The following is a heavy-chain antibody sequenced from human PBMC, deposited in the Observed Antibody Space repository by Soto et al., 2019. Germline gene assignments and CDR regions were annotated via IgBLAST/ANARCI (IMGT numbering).Heavy chain of an antibody. CDR2: INHSGST. J-gene: IGHJ6*02. CDR3: TIASLTYCGGDCYTALGMDV. V-gene: IGHV4-34*01. CDR1: GGSFSGYY. Sequence: SETLSLTCAVYGGSFSGYYWSWIRQPPGKGLEWIGEINHSGSTNYNPSLKSRVTISVDTSKNQYSLKLSTVTAADKAVYYYTIASLTYCGGDCYTALGMDVWGQGTTVTVSS. D-gene: IGHD2-21*02.